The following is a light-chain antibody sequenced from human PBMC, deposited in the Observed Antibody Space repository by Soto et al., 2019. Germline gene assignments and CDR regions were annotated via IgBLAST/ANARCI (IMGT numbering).Light chain of an antibody. J-gene: IGKJ1*01. CDR2: DAS. V-gene: IGKV1-5*01. CDR3: QQYNSYSWT. Sequence: DIQMTQSPSTLSASVGETVTISCRANQNISNFLAWYQQKPGKAPRLLIYDASTLETGGPSRFPGSGSGTEFTVTIRSLQPDDFATYFCQQYNSYSWTFGRGTKVEIK. CDR1: QNISNF.